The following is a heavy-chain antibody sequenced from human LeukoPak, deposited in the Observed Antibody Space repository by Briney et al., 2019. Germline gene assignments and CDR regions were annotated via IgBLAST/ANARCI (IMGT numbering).Heavy chain of an antibody. V-gene: IGHV4-61*02. CDR1: GNSISSGDNY. J-gene: IGHJ4*02. Sequence: SETLSLTCTVSGNSISSGDNYWSWIRQPAGKGLEWIGRIYTSGSTNYNPSLKSRVTISGDTSRNQFSLRLSSVTAADTAVYYCARASYSYDINGWVPFDYWGQGTLVTVSS. D-gene: IGHD3-22*01. CDR3: ARASYSYDINGWVPFDY. CDR2: IYTSGST.